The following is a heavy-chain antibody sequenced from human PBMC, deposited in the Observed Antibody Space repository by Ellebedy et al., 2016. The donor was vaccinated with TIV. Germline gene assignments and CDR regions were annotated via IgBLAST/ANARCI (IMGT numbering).Heavy chain of an antibody. J-gene: IGHJ6*02. CDR1: GYTFTSYG. CDR3: ARDPRPGIHYYYYYGMDV. Sequence: ASVKVSXXASGYTFTSYGISWVRQAPGQGLEWMGWISAYNGNTNYAQKLQGRVTMTTDTSTSTAYMELRSLRSDDTAVYYCARDPRPGIHYYYYYGMDVWGQGTTVTVSS. D-gene: IGHD1-14*01. CDR2: ISAYNGNT. V-gene: IGHV1-18*04.